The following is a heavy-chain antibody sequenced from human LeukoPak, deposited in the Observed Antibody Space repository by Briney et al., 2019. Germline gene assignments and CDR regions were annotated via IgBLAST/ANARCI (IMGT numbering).Heavy chain of an antibody. CDR2: INSDGSST. CDR3: TRDPQGYCSSTSCYAGWFDP. Sequence: GGSLRLSCAASGFTFSSYWMHWVRQAPGKGLVWVSRINSDGSSTSYADSVKGRFTISRDNAKNTLYLQMNSLRAEDTAVYYCTRDPQGYCSSTSCYAGWFDPWGQGTLVTVSS. CDR1: GFTFSSYW. D-gene: IGHD2-2*01. V-gene: IGHV3-74*01. J-gene: IGHJ5*02.